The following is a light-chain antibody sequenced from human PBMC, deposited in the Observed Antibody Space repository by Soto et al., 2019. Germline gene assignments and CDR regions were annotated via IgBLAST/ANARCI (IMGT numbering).Light chain of an antibody. CDR1: SGHSSYI. V-gene: IGLV4-60*02. CDR3: ETWDRNTRV. Sequence: QSVLTQSSSASASLGSSVKLICTLSSGHSSYIIAWHQQQPGKAPRYLMKLEGSGSYNKGSGVPDRFSGSSSGADRYLTISNLQFEDEADYYCETWDRNTRVFGGGTKHTVL. CDR2: LEGSGSY. J-gene: IGLJ3*02.